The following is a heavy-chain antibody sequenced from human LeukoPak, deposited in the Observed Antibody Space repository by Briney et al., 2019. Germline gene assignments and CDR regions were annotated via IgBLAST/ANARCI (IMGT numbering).Heavy chain of an antibody. V-gene: IGHV3-49*04. J-gene: IGHJ4*02. CDR1: GFTFGDYA. CDR2: IRSEAYGGTI. D-gene: IGHD6-19*01. Sequence: GGSLRLSCTTSGFTFGDYAFNWVRQAPAKGLEWLGFIRSEAYGGTIEYAASVKGRFTISRDDSKSIAYLHMNSLKTEDTAMYFCIRGPTRGPVAGNFDFSGQGILVAVSS. CDR3: IRGPTRGPVAGNFDF.